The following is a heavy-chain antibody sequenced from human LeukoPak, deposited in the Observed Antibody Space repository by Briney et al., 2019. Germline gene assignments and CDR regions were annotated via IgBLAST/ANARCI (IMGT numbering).Heavy chain of an antibody. CDR1: GGSIRSSYYY. CDR2: IYDSGST. J-gene: IGHJ6*02. D-gene: IGHD2-2*01. V-gene: IGHV4-39*07. CDR3: ARVVRDTYGMDV. Sequence: SETLSLTCTVSGGSIRSSYYYWGWIRQPPGKGLEWIGSIYDSGSTYYNPSLKSRITISVDTSKNQFSLKLSPVTAADTAVYYCARVVRDTYGMDVWGQGTTVTVSS.